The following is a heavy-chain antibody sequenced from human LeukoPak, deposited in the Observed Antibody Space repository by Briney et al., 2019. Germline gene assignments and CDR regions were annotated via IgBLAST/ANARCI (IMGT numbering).Heavy chain of an antibody. CDR3: ARVIQLWANFDY. CDR2: INPNSGGT. D-gene: IGHD5-18*01. V-gene: IGHV1-2*02. CDR1: GYTFTGYY. J-gene: IGHJ4*02. Sequence: ASVKVSCKASGYTFTGYYMHWVRQAPGQGLEWMGWINPNSGGTNYAQKFQGRVTMTRDTSISTAYMELSRLRSDETAVYYCARVIQLWANFDYWGQGTLVTVSS.